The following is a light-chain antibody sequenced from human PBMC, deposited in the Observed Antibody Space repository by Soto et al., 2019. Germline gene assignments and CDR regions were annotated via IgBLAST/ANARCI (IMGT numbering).Light chain of an antibody. CDR3: QQYNNWPPWT. V-gene: IGKV3-15*01. Sequence: EIVMTQSPATLSVSPGERATLSSRASQSVSSYLAWYQQKPGQAPRLLIYGASTRATGVPARFGGSGSGTEFTLTISSLQSEDFAVYYCQQYNNWPPWTFGQGTKVEIK. CDR1: QSVSSY. J-gene: IGKJ1*01. CDR2: GAS.